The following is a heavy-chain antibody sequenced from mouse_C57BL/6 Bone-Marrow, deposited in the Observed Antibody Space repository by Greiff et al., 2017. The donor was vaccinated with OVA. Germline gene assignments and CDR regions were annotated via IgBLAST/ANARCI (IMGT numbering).Heavy chain of an antibody. V-gene: IGHV1-15*01. CDR1: GYTFTDYE. CDR3: TRGLYPYFDY. J-gene: IGHJ2*01. D-gene: IGHD2-3*01. CDR2: IDPETGGT. Sequence: QVQLKESGAELVRPGASVTLSCKASGYTFTDYEMHWVKQTPVHGLEWIGAIDPETGGTAYNQKFKGQAILTADKSSSTAYMELRSLTSEDSAVYYCTRGLYPYFDYWGQGTTLTVSS.